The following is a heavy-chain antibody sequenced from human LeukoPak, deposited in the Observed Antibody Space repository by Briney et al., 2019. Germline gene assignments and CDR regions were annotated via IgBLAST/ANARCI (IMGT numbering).Heavy chain of an antibody. CDR1: GGSISSSSYY. V-gene: IGHV4-61*05. CDR3: ARVLGLFCSSTSCHAGWFDP. CDR2: IYYSGST. D-gene: IGHD2-2*01. J-gene: IGHJ5*02. Sequence: SETLSLTCTVSGGSISSSSYYWAWIRQPPGKGLEWIGYIYYSGSTNYNPSLKSRVTISVDTSKNQFSLKLSSVTAADTAVYYCARVLGLFCSSTSCHAGWFDPWGQGTLVTVSS.